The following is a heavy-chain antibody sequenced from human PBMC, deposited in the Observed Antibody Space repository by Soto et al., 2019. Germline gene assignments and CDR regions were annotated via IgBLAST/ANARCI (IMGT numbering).Heavy chain of an antibody. V-gene: IGHV1-46*01. CDR2: INPSGGST. CDR3: ARADYYGSSGYHLDY. Sequence: QVQVAQSGAEVKRPGASVKVSCWASGYPFTNFYIHWVRQAPGQGLEWMGIINPSGGSTAYAQKFLGRVTMTRDTSTRTVYMEVSSLRSEDTAVYYCARADYYGSSGYHLDYWGHGTLVTVSS. D-gene: IGHD3-22*01. CDR1: GYPFTNFY. J-gene: IGHJ4*01.